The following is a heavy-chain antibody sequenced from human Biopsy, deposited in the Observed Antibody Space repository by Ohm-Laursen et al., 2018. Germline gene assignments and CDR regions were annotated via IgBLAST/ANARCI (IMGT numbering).Heavy chain of an antibody. CDR3: ARHAPSYSGSYWRYFDL. CDR2: VYYTGST. D-gene: IGHD1-26*01. Sequence: TLSLTCTVSGGSVSGYYWSWIRQPPGKGLQWIGYVYYTGSTDYNPSLQSRATISVDTSKNHFSLRLRSVTPADTAVYYCARHAPSYSGSYWRYFDLWGRGTLVTVSS. CDR1: GGSVSGYY. J-gene: IGHJ2*01. V-gene: IGHV4-59*02.